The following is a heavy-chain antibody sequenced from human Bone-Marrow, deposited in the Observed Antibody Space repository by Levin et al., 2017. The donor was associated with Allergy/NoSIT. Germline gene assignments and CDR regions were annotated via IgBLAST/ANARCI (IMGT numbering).Heavy chain of an antibody. D-gene: IGHD4-11*01. CDR1: GFSFRSHW. Sequence: GESLKISCAASGFSFRSHWMHWVRQAPGKGLVWVSRIITDWSSTDYADSVKGRFTISRDNAKNTLYLQMDSLRAEDTAVYYCVRVDYTSTEGLDVWGQGTAVTVSS. CDR3: VRVDYTSTEGLDV. V-gene: IGHV3-74*01. J-gene: IGHJ6*02. CDR2: IITDWSST.